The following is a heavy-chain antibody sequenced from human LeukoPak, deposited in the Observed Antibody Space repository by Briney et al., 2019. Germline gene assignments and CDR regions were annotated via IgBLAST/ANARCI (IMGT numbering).Heavy chain of an antibody. CDR3: AGSIAVAGHDAFDI. CDR1: GDSISSYY. V-gene: IGHV4-59*01. Sequence: SETLSLTCTVSGDSISSYYWSWIRQPPGKGLGWIGYIYYSGSTNYNPSLKSRVTISVDTSKNQFSLKLSSVTAADTAVYYCAGSIAVAGHDAFDIWGQGTMVTVSS. D-gene: IGHD6-19*01. CDR2: IYYSGST. J-gene: IGHJ3*02.